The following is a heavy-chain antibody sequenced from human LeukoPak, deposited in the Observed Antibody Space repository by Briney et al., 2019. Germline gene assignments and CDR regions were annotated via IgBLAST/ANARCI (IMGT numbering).Heavy chain of an antibody. Sequence: GGSLRLSCAASGFTFSSYSMSWVRQAPGKGLEWVSSMSSSRSYIYYADSVKGRFTISRDNAKNSLYLQMNSLRAEDTAVYYCARVVSVAWSERRPGYYYMDVWGKGTTVTVSS. J-gene: IGHJ6*03. V-gene: IGHV3-21*01. D-gene: IGHD1-1*01. CDR3: ARVVSVAWSERRPGYYYMDV. CDR2: MSSSRSYI. CDR1: GFTFSSYS.